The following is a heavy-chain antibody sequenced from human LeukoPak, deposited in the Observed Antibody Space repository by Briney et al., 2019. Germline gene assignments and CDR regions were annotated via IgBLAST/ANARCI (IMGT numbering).Heavy chain of an antibody. CDR1: GFTFSSYG. V-gene: IGHV3-33*01. CDR2: IWYDGTNK. CDR3: ARDPGPTLVRGVISYFDY. D-gene: IGHD3-10*01. Sequence: GGSLRLSCAASGFTFSSYGMHWVRQAPGKGLGWVAVIWYDGTNKYYADSVKGRFTISRDKSKNTLDLQMNSLRVEDTAVYYCARDPGPTLVRGVISYFDYWGQGTLVTVSS. J-gene: IGHJ4*02.